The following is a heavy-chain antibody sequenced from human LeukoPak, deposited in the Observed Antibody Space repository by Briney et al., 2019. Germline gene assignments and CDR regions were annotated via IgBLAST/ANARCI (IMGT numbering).Heavy chain of an antibody. J-gene: IGHJ4*02. CDR2: IYTSGST. D-gene: IGHD7-27*01. CDR1: GGSISSGSYY. Sequence: SETLSLTCTVSGGSISSGSYYWSWIRQPAGKGMEWIGRIYTSGSTNYNSSLKSRVTISVDTSKNQFSLKLSSVTAADTAVYYCAASPYQLGKHYWGQGTLVTVSS. V-gene: IGHV4-61*02. CDR3: AASPYQLGKHY.